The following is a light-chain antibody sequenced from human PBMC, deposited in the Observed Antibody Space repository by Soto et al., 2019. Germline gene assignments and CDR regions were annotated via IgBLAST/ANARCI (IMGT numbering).Light chain of an antibody. J-gene: IGLJ1*01. CDR2: AVS. CDR1: SSDVGSYHY. Sequence: QSVLTQPASVSGSPGQSITISCTGTSSDVGSYHYVSWFQQHPGKAPKLIIFAVSDRPSGVSTRFSGSKSGDTASLTISGLQADDEADYYCSSYTSGRDVYVFGGGTKVTVL. V-gene: IGLV2-14*01. CDR3: SSYTSGRDVYV.